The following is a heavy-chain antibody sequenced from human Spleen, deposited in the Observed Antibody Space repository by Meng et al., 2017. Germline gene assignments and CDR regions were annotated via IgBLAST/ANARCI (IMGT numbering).Heavy chain of an antibody. CDR1: GGYISSSSYY. V-gene: IGHV4-39*07. CDR3: AREEYYYGMDV. CDR2: IYYSGIT. J-gene: IGHJ6*01. Sequence: SETLSLTCTFSGGYISSSSYYWGWIRQPPGKGLEWIGNIYYSGITYYNPSLKSRVTISLNTSKNQFSLKLTSVTAADTAVYYCAREEYYYGMDVWGQGTAVTVSS.